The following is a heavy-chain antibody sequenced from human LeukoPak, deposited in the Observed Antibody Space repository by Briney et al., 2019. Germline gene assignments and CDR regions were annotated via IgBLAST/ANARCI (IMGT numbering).Heavy chain of an antibody. V-gene: IGHV3-21*01. D-gene: IGHD1-1*01. CDR1: GFTFSTHS. J-gene: IGHJ4*02. CDR3: TRDYGGTEGVFDY. CDR2: ISGSSTYI. Sequence: GGSLRLSCAASGFTFSTHSMNWVRQAPGKGLEWVSSISGSSTYINYGDSVKGRFTVSRDNAKNSVYLQMSSPRAEDTAVYYCTRDYGGTEGVFDYWGQGSLVTVSS.